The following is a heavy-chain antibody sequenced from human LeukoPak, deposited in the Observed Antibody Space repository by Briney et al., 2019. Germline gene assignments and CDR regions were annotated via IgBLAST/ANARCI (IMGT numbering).Heavy chain of an antibody. V-gene: IGHV3-20*04. J-gene: IGHJ4*02. CDR2: INWNGGST. CDR3: ARDMGPGGSSWYDY. Sequence: GGSLRLSCAASGFTFDDYGMSWVRQAPGKGREWVSGINWNGGSTGYADSVKGRFTISRDNAKNSLYLQMNSLRTEDTALYYCARDMGPGGSSWYDYWGQGILVTVSP. D-gene: IGHD6-13*01. CDR1: GFTFDDYG.